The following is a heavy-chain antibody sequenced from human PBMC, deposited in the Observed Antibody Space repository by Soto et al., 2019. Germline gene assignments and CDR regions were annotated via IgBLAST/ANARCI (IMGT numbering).Heavy chain of an antibody. CDR1: GGTFSSYA. J-gene: IGHJ4*02. CDR3: ARYSGNSSGWSNFHF. CDR2: IIPIFGTA. Sequence: ASVKVSCKASGGTFSSYAISWVRQAPGQGLEWMGGIIPIFGTANYAQKFQGRVTITADESTSTAYMELSSLRSEDTAVDYCARYSGNSSGWSNFHFRGKGSLVPVSS. D-gene: IGHD6-13*01. V-gene: IGHV1-69*13.